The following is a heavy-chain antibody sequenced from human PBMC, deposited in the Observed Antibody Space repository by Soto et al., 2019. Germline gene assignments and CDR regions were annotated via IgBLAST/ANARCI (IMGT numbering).Heavy chain of an antibody. V-gene: IGHV1-2*04. CDR3: ARRPSGYSGYNRAFDM. CDR2: INPHSGGT. CDR1: GYTFTDYY. D-gene: IGHD5-12*01. Sequence: ASVKVSCKASGYTFTDYYMHWVRQAPGQGLEWMGWINPHSGGTKYAQKFQGWVTMTRDTSTSTAYMELSRLRFNDTAVYYCARRPSGYSGYNRAFDMWGQGTMVTVS. J-gene: IGHJ3*02.